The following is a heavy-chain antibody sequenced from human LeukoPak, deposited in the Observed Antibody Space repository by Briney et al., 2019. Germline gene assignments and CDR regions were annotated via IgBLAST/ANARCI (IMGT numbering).Heavy chain of an antibody. CDR1: GGSISGYY. Sequence: PSETLSLTCTVSGGSISGYYWSWIRQPAGKGLEWIGRIYTSGSTNYNPSLKSRVTMSVDTSKNQFSLKLSSVTAADTAVYYCARDRGFMSSSSWVFDYWGQGTLVTVSS. CDR2: IYTSGST. CDR3: ARDRGFMSSSSWVFDY. J-gene: IGHJ4*02. D-gene: IGHD6-13*01. V-gene: IGHV4-4*07.